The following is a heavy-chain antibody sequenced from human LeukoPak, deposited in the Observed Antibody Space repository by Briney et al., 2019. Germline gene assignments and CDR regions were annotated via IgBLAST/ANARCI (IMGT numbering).Heavy chain of an antibody. CDR2: ITGSGAFT. Sequence: GGSLRLSCAASGFTFIKYSMTWVRQAPGKGLEWVSAITGSGAFTDYADSVKGRFTISRDNSKNTRYLQMNSLRAEDTAVYYCAKRSAESSGYFDYWGQGTLVTVSS. CDR1: GFTFIKYS. CDR3: AKRSAESSGYFDY. D-gene: IGHD6-19*01. J-gene: IGHJ4*02. V-gene: IGHV3-23*01.